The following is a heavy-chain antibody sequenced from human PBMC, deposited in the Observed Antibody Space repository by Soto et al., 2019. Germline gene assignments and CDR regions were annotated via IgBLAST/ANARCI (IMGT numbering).Heavy chain of an antibody. D-gene: IGHD4-4*01. CDR2: IWYDGSNK. V-gene: IGHV3-33*01. CDR1: GFTFSSYG. J-gene: IGHJ6*03. CDR3: ARDFGPVTTAGETGHYYYYYYYMDV. Sequence: GGSLRLSCAASGFTFSSYGMHWVRQAPGKGLEWVAVIWYDGSNKYYADSVKGRFTISRDNSKNTLYLQMNSLRAEDTAVYYCARDFGPVTTAGETGHYYYYYYYMDVWGKGTTVTVSS.